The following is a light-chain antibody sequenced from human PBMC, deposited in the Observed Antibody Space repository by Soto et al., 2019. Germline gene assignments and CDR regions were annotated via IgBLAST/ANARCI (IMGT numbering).Light chain of an antibody. CDR1: QSLLHSDGKNY. CDR3: QQNYNTPIT. V-gene: IGKV2-28*01. Sequence: DIVMTQSPLSLPVTPGEPASISCRSSQSLLHSDGKNYLEWYVQKPGQSPRLLIYLGSSRSSGVPDRFSASGSGTDFTLTISSLQPEDFATYYCQQNYNTPITFGQGTRLEIK. J-gene: IGKJ5*01. CDR2: LGS.